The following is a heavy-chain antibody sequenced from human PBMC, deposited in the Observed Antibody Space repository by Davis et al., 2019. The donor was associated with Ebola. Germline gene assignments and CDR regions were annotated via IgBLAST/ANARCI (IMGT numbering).Heavy chain of an antibody. D-gene: IGHD3-22*01. CDR3: ARDPPYDQGYDY. Sequence: SQTHSLTCAISGDSVSRNSAAWNWIRQSPSRGLEWLGRTYYRSKWFVDYAVSVKSRITINPDTSKNEFSLHLTSVTPEDAAVYYCARDPPYDQGYDYWGQGTLVTVSS. J-gene: IGHJ4*02. V-gene: IGHV6-1*01. CDR2: TYYRSKWFV. CDR1: GDSVSRNSAA.